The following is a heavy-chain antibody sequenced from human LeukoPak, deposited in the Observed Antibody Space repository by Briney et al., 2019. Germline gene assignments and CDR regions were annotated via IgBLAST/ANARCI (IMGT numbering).Heavy chain of an antibody. Sequence: ASVKVSCKASGYTFTSYYMHWVRQAPGQGLEWMGIINPSGGSTSYAQKFQGRVTMTRDTSTSTVYIELSSLRSEDTAVYYCAREDIVVVPAAIPYYYYGMDVWGQGTTVTVSS. CDR3: AREDIVVVPAAIPYYYYGMDV. J-gene: IGHJ6*02. V-gene: IGHV1-46*01. CDR1: GYTFTSYY. CDR2: INPSGGST. D-gene: IGHD2-2*01.